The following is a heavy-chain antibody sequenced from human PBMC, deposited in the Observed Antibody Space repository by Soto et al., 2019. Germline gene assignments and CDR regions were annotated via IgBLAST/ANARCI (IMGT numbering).Heavy chain of an antibody. CDR3: ARDSRVATIAQSPYYYYYGMDV. J-gene: IGHJ6*02. CDR1: GYTFTSYG. V-gene: IGHV1-18*01. D-gene: IGHD5-12*01. Sequence: ASVKVSCKASGYTFTSYGISWVRQAPGQGLEWMGWISAYNGNTNYAQKLQGRVTMTTDTSTSTAYMELRSLRSDDTAVYYCARDSRVATIAQSPYYYYYGMDVWGQGSTVIVSS. CDR2: ISAYNGNT.